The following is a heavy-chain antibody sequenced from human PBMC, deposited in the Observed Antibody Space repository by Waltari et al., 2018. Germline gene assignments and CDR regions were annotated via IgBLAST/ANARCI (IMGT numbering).Heavy chain of an antibody. CDR3: ASSRVFDF. J-gene: IGHJ4*01. V-gene: IGHV3-7*01. CDR1: GFSISKYW. Sequence: VLLVESGGGSVQPGGSLRLSCEVSGFSISKYWMNWIRQAPGKGPEWVANIKEDGSATVYGPSGEGRFSISRDNDKNSVYLQINNVRDEDTAVYYCASSRVFDFWGQGTLVVVSS. CDR2: IKEDGSAT.